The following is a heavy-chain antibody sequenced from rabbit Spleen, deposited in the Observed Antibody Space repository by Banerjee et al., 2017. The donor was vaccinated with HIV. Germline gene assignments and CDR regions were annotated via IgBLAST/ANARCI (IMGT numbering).Heavy chain of an antibody. V-gene: IGHV1S40*01. Sequence: QQLVESGGGLVKPGASLTLTCKASGFDFSRGYDMCWVRQAPGKGLEWIACIAAGSGGTTYYASWAKGRFTISKTSSTTVTLQMNSLTVADTATYFCVRNSGWGVSYFTLWGQGTLAPS. CDR3: VRNSGWGVSYFTL. CDR1: GFDFSRGYD. D-gene: IGHD4-1*01. J-gene: IGHJ4*01. CDR2: IAAGSGGTT.